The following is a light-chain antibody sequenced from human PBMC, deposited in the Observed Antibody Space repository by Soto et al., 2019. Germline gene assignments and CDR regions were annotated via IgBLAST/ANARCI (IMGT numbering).Light chain of an antibody. CDR3: QSYDNSLSAFYV. CDR2: GNT. J-gene: IGLJ1*01. Sequence: QSVLTQPPSVSGAPGQRVTISCTGSSSNIGANFDVHWYQQLPGTAPKLLIYGNTNRPSGVPDRFTGSKSGTSASLAITGLQAEDDADYYCQSYDNSLSAFYVFGTGTKLTVL. V-gene: IGLV1-40*01. CDR1: SSNIGANFD.